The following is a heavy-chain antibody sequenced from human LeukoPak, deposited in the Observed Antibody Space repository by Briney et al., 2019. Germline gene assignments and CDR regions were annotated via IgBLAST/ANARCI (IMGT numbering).Heavy chain of an antibody. D-gene: IGHD3-22*01. Sequence: SETLSLTCTVSGGSISSHYWSWIRQPPGKGLEWIGYIYYSGSTNYNPSLKSLGTISVDTSKNQLSLKLRSVTAADTAVYYCARGPRYYDSSGYYDPMYYYYYMDVWGKGTTVTVSS. CDR1: GGSISSHY. CDR2: IYYSGST. V-gene: IGHV4-59*11. J-gene: IGHJ6*03. CDR3: ARGPRYYDSSGYYDPMYYYYYMDV.